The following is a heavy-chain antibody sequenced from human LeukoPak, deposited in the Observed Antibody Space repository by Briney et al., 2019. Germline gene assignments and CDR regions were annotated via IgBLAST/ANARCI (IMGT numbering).Heavy chain of an antibody. CDR2: ISGPGSST. V-gene: IGHV3-23*01. CDR1: GFTFSSYA. J-gene: IGHJ4*02. CDR3: AKPSRDFDSSGYSHFDY. Sequence: PGGSLRLSCAASGFTFSSYAMSWVRQAPEKGLEWVSTISGPGSSTYSADSVKGRFTISRDNSKNTLYLQMHSLRAEDTAIYYCAKPSRDFDSSGYSHFDYWGQGTLVTVSS. D-gene: IGHD3-22*01.